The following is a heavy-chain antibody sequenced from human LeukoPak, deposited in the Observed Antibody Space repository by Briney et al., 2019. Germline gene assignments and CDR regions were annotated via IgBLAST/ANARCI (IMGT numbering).Heavy chain of an antibody. J-gene: IGHJ4*02. V-gene: IGHV1-18*01. D-gene: IGHD3-3*02. CDR3: ARVFPLASAFDY. Sequence: ASVKVSCKASGYTFTSYGISWVRQAPGQGLEWMGWISAYNGNANYAQKLQGRVTMTTDTSTSTAYMELRSLRSDDTAVYYCARVFPLASAFDYWGQGTLVTVSS. CDR2: ISAYNGNA. CDR1: GYTFTSYG.